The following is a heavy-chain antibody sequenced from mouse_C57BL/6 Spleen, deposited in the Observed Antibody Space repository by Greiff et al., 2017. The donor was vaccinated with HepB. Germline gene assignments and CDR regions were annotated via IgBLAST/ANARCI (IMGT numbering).Heavy chain of an antibody. J-gene: IGHJ1*03. Sequence: EVKVVESEGGLVQPGSSMKLSCTASGFTFSDYYMAWVRQVPEKGLEWVANINYDGSSTYYLDSLKSRFIISRDNAKNILYLQMSSLKSEDTATYYCARDDYYGSYWYFDVWGTGTTVTVSS. D-gene: IGHD1-1*01. CDR3: ARDDYYGSYWYFDV. V-gene: IGHV5-16*01. CDR1: GFTFSDYY. CDR2: INYDGSST.